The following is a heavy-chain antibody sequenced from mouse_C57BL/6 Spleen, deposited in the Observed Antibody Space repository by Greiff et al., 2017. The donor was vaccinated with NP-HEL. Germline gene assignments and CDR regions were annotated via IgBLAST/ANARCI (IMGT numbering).Heavy chain of an antibody. CDR1: GFTFSDYG. D-gene: IGHD4-1*01. CDR3: ANNWVGYFDV. J-gene: IGHJ1*03. V-gene: IGHV5-17*01. CDR2: ISSGSSTI. Sequence: EVQLVESGGGLVKPGGSLKLSCAASGFTFSDYGMHWVRQAPEKGLEWVAYISSGSSTIYYADTVKGRFTISRDNAKNTLFLQMTSLRSEDTAMYYCANNWVGYFDVWGTGTTVTVSS.